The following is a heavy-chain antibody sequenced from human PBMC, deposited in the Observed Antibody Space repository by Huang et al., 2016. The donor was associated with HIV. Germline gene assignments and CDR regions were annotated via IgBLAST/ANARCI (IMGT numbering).Heavy chain of an antibody. CDR2: ISYDEDNK. CDR1: GFTFSSYG. J-gene: IGHJ4*02. V-gene: IGHV3-30*03. CDR3: ARGPIRFLAWLLNFDY. D-gene: IGHD3-3*01. Sequence: QILLIESGGGVVQPGRSLRLSCAASGFTFSSYGMHWVRQAPGKGLEWVAVISYDEDNKYYAASVRGRFTISRDNSKNTLYLQMNSLRIEDTAVYYCARGPIRFLAWLLNFDYWGQGALVTVSS.